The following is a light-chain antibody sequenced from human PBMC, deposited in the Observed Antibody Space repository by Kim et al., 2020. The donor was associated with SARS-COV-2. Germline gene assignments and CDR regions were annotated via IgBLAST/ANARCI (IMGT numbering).Light chain of an antibody. CDR1: KLGDRY. V-gene: IGLV3-1*01. J-gene: IGLJ3*02. CDR3: QAWDTSTVV. Sequence: SYELTQPPSVSVSPGQTATITCSGDKLGDRYVCXYQQKPGQPPVLVIYQNNKRPSGIPERFSGSNSGNTATLTISGTQALDEADYYCQAWDTSTVVFGGG. CDR2: QNN.